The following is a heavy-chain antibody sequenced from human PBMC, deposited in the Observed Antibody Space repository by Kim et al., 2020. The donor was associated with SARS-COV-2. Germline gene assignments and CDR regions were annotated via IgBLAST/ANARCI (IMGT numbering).Heavy chain of an antibody. J-gene: IGHJ6*02. CDR1: GYTFTSYG. D-gene: IGHD6-13*01. Sequence: ASVKVSCKASGYTFTSYGISWVRQAPGQGLEWMGWISAYNGNTNYAQKLQGRVTMTTDTSTSTAYMELRSLRSDDTAVYYCATGGRYSSSWLNYYYYGMDVWGQGTTVTVSS. V-gene: IGHV1-18*01. CDR3: ATGGRYSSSWLNYYYYGMDV. CDR2: ISAYNGNT.